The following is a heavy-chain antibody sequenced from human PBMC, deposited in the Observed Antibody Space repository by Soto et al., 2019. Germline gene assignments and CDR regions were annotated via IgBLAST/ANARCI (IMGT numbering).Heavy chain of an antibody. J-gene: IGHJ4*02. CDR2: ISDSGGRT. Sequence: EVQLMESGGGLVQPGGSLRLSCAASGFTFSSYAMSWVRQAPGKGLESVSGISDSGGRTYYADSVEGRFTISRDNSKNTLYLRVNSLRAEDTAVYYCAKVGWLVHSTSWYYFDYWGQGTLVTVSS. D-gene: IGHD6-13*01. CDR3: AKVGWLVHSTSWYYFDY. V-gene: IGHV3-23*01. CDR1: GFTFSSYA.